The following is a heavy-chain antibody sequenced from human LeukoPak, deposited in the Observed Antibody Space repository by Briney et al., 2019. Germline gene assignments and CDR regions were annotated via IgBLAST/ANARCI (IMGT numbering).Heavy chain of an antibody. CDR2: IYYTGNT. V-gene: IGHV4-39*07. CDR1: GGSIRSANHH. J-gene: IGHJ3*02. CDR3: ARVLGIQGYAFDI. Sequence: PSETLSLTCTVSGGSIRSANHHWGWIRQPPGKGREYIGLIYYTGNTYFNPSLRSRVTISVDTSKNQFSLKLTSVTAADTAVYYCARVLGIQGYAFDIWGQGTMVTVSS. D-gene: IGHD7-27*01.